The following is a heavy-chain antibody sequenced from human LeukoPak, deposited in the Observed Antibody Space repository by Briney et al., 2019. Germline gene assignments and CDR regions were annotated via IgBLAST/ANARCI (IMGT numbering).Heavy chain of an antibody. CDR1: GFTFDDYT. Sequence: HPGGSLRLSCAASGFTFDDYTMHWVRQAPGKGLEWVSLISWDGASTYCGDSVKGRFTISRDNSKNSLYLQMNSLRTEDTALYYCAKKGYGGRSGGAYFDYWGQGTLVTVSS. CDR3: AKKGYGGRSGGAYFDY. CDR2: ISWDGAST. V-gene: IGHV3-43*01. D-gene: IGHD4-23*01. J-gene: IGHJ4*02.